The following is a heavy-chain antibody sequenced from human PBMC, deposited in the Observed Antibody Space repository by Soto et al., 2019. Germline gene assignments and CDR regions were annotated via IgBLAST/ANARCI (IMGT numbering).Heavy chain of an antibody. V-gene: IGHV6-1*01. CDR3: ARAGPDYYYYGLDV. Sequence: PSQTLSLTCAVSGDSVSTNSAAWNWIRQSPPRGLEWLGRTYYRSKWYNDYAVSVKSRININADTSKNQISLQLNSVTPEDTAVYYCARAGPDYYYYGLDVWGQGTTVTVSS. CDR1: GDSVSTNSAA. D-gene: IGHD3-10*01. CDR2: TYYRSKWYN. J-gene: IGHJ6*02.